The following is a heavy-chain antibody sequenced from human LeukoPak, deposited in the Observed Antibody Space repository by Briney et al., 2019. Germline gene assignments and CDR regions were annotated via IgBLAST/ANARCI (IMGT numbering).Heavy chain of an antibody. CDR2: ISTNTGNP. CDR3: ARDRASGSFDY. V-gene: IGHV7-4-1*02. CDR1: GYSFTSYS. Sequence: GASVKVSCKASGYSFTSYSINWVRQAPGQGLEWMGWISTNTGNPTYAQGLTGRFVFSLDTSVSTAYLQISSLKAEDTAVYYCARDRASGSFDYWGQGTLVTVSS. D-gene: IGHD3-22*01. J-gene: IGHJ4*02.